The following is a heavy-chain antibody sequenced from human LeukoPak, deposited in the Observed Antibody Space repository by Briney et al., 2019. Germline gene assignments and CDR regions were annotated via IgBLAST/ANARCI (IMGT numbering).Heavy chain of an antibody. CDR3: AREGFYDFWSGYGPY. Sequence: TGGSLRLSCAASGFTFSDYYMSWIRQAPGKGLEWVSYISSSGSTIYYADSVKGRLTVSRDNAKNSLYPQMNSLRAEDTAVYYCAREGFYDFWSGYGPYWGQGTLVTVSS. V-gene: IGHV3-11*04. CDR1: GFTFSDYY. J-gene: IGHJ4*02. CDR2: ISSSGSTI. D-gene: IGHD3-3*01.